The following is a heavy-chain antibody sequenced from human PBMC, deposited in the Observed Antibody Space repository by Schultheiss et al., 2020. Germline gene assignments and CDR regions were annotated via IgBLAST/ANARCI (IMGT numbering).Heavy chain of an antibody. J-gene: IGHJ6*02. CDR1: GGTFSSYA. Sequence: SVKVSCKASGGTFSSYAISWVRQAPGQGLEWMGGIIPIFGTANYAQKFQGRVTITADESTSTAYMELSSLRSEDTAVYYCARGGVGSYYDYYYYGRDVWGQGNTGTVSS. CDR3: ARGGVGSYYDYYYYGRDV. D-gene: IGHD1-26*01. CDR2: IIPIFGTA. V-gene: IGHV1-69*13.